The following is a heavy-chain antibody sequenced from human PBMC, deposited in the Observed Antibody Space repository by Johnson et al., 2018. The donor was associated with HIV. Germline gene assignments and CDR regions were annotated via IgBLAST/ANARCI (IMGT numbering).Heavy chain of an antibody. Sequence: MLLVESGGNLVQPGGSLRLSCVASGFSVSSYWMSWVRQAPGKGLEWVANIKQDGREMYYVDSVKGRLTISRDNAKNSLYLQMSSLRVEDTAVYYCARETRDDAFDIWGQGTMVTVSS. D-gene: IGHD4-11*01. CDR2: IKQDGREM. J-gene: IGHJ3*02. CDR1: GFSVSSYW. CDR3: ARETRDDAFDI. V-gene: IGHV3-7*05.